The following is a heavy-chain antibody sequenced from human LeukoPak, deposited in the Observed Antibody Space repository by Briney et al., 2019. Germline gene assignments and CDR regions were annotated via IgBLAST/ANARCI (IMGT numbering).Heavy chain of an antibody. CDR1: GYTLTELS. D-gene: IGHD6-13*01. V-gene: IGHV1-24*01. Sequence: GASVKVSCKVSGYTLTELSMHWVRQAPGKGLEWMGGFDPENGETIYAQKYQGRVTMTEDTSTDTAYMELSSLRCEDTGVCYCATVRYSRSWYLIYWGQRTRDTVSS. CDR2: FDPENGET. CDR3: ATVRYSRSWYLIY. J-gene: IGHJ4*02.